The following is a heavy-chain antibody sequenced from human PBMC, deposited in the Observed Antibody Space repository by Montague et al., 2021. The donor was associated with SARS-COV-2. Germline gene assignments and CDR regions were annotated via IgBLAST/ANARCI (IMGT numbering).Heavy chain of an antibody. D-gene: IGHD3-10*01. CDR3: ARVRYYGSGTSLGMDV. CDR1: GGSFSGYY. CDR2: INHSGSA. J-gene: IGHJ6*02. Sequence: SETLSLICAVYGGSFSGYYWSWIRQPPGKGLEWIGEINHSGSANYKPSLKSRVTISVDTSKNQFSLKLSSVTAADTAVYYCARVRYYGSGTSLGMDVWGQGTTVTVSS. V-gene: IGHV4-34*01.